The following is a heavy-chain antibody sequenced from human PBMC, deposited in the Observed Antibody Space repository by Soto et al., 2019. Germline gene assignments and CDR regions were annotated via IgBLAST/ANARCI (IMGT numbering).Heavy chain of an antibody. V-gene: IGHV3-53*04. CDR3: ASAMEGWFDP. D-gene: IGHD2-2*01. Sequence: EVQLVESGGGLVQPGGSLRLSCAASGFTVSSHYMSWVRQAPGKGLEWVSVIYSGGSTYYADSVKGRFTISRHNSKNTLYLQMNSLRAEDTAVYYCASAMEGWFDPWGQGTLVTVSS. J-gene: IGHJ5*02. CDR2: IYSGGST. CDR1: GFTVSSHY.